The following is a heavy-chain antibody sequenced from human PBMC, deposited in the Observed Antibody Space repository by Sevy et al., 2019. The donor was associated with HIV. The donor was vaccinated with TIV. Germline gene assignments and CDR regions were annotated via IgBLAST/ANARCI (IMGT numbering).Heavy chain of an antibody. CDR3: ARAPPVRSGDDSLNWFDS. CDR2: IHDSGNS. CDR1: AVSISAYY. D-gene: IGHD5-12*01. J-gene: IGHJ5*01. V-gene: IGHV4-59*01. Sequence: SETLALTCSVSAVSISAYYWSWIRQPPGKGLEWIAYIHDSGNSNYNPSLKSRVTISMDTSKNQFSRKVTSVTEADTALYYCARAPPVRSGDDSLNWFDSWGQGILVTVSS.